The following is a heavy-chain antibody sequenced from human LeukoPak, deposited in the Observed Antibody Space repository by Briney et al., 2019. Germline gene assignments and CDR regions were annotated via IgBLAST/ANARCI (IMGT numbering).Heavy chain of an antibody. CDR3: ARDHQLRYFDY. V-gene: IGHV4-4*07. D-gene: IGHD2-2*01. CDR2: MYISGGT. CDR1: GSSISSYY. J-gene: IGHJ4*02. Sequence: SETLSLTCTVSGSSISSYYWSWIRQPAGKGLEWIGRMYISGGTNYNPSLKSRVTMSVDTSKNQFSLKLTSVTAADTAVYYCARDHQLRYFDYWGQGTLVTVSS.